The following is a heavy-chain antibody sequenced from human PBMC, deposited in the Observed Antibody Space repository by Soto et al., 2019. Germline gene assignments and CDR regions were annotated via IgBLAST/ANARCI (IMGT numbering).Heavy chain of an antibody. D-gene: IGHD3-22*01. V-gene: IGHV4-31*03. J-gene: IGHJ3*02. Sequence: QVQLQESGPGLVKPSQTLSLTCSVSGDSTSRIDYYWTWIRQHPEKGLEWIGNIYFRGNTYYSPSLESRLTISVDTSKNQFSLKLTSVTAADTAVYYCAREGGSYDSGGYLIRGAFDIWGQGTMVTVSS. CDR2: IYFRGNT. CDR1: GDSTSRIDYY. CDR3: AREGGSYDSGGYLIRGAFDI.